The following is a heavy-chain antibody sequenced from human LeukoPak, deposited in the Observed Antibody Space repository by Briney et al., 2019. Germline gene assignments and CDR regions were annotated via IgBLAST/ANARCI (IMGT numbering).Heavy chain of an antibody. J-gene: IGHJ4*02. Sequence: SETLSLTCAVYGRSFNDYYWSWIRQPPGKGLEWIGEINHSGSTNYNPSLKSRVTISIDTSKNQFSLKLSSVTAADTAVYYCARGVATISYWGQGTLVTVSS. CDR1: GRSFNDYY. CDR2: INHSGST. CDR3: ARGVATISY. V-gene: IGHV4-34*01. D-gene: IGHD5-12*01.